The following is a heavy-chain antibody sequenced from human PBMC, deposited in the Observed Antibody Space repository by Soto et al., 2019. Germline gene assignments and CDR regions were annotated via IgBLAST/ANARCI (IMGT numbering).Heavy chain of an antibody. CDR1: GFTFSDHY. CDR2: ISSRTTYK. CDR3: SRGGGGGLFDL. Sequence: QVQLVESGGGLVNPGGSLRLSGASSGFTFSDHYMSWIRRSPGKGLEFLSYISSRTTYKNYADSVMVRFTISRDNAKNSLYLQLNSLRAEDTAIYYCSRGGGGGLFDLWGQGTFVTVSS. J-gene: IGHJ4*02. D-gene: IGHD2-21*01. V-gene: IGHV3-11*06.